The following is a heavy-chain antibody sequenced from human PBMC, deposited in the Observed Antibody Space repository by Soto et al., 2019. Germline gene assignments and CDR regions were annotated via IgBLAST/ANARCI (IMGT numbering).Heavy chain of an antibody. CDR1: GGSFSGYY. Sequence: SETLSLTCAVYGGSFSGYYWSWIRQPPGKGLEWIGEINHSGSTNYNPSLKSRVTISVDTSKNQFSLKLSSVTAADTAVYYCARRGITMVRGVIIFFGSKNPKGSHWLDPWGLGTLVTVSS. CDR2: INHSGST. D-gene: IGHD3-10*01. V-gene: IGHV4-34*01. J-gene: IGHJ5*02. CDR3: ARRGITMVRGVIIFFGSKNPKGSHWLDP.